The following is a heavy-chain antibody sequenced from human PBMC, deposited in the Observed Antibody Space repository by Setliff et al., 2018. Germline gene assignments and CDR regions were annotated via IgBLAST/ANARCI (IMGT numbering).Heavy chain of an antibody. CDR3: ARDLDYQYYYDSSGRDAFDI. CDR1: GYIFTSYG. Sequence: ASVKVSCKASGYIFTSYGFSWVRQAPGQGLEWMGWISTYNGKTNYAQKFQGRVTMTTXXXTXXXXXXXXXXXXXXXXVXYCARDLDYQYYYDSSGRDAFDIWGQGTMVTVSS. CDR2: ISTYNGKT. J-gene: IGHJ3*02. V-gene: IGHV1-18*01. D-gene: IGHD3-22*01.